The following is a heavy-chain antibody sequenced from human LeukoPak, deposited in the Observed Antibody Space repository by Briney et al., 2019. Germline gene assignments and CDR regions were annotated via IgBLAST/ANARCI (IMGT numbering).Heavy chain of an antibody. J-gene: IGHJ6*03. Sequence: GGSLRLSCAASGFAFSSYAMHWVRQAPGTGLEWVAVISYDGSNKYYADSVKGRFTISRDNPKNTLYLQMNSLRAEDTAVYYCAKVGVESGLFRWENYYYYYYMDVWGKETTVTISS. CDR2: ISYDGSNK. CDR3: AKVGVESGLFRWENYYYYYYMDV. CDR1: GFAFSSYA. D-gene: IGHD1-26*01. V-gene: IGHV3-30*04.